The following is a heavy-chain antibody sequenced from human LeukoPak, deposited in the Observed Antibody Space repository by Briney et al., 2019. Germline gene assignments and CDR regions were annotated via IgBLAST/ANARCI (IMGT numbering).Heavy chain of an antibody. CDR2: ISLTGSTT. J-gene: IGHJ4*02. CDR3: ARGPNSNWSGLDF. CDR1: GFTFSSYW. V-gene: IGHV3-74*01. Sequence: GGSLRLSCAASGFTFSSYWMNWVRQAPGKGLVWVSRISLTGSTTSYADSVKGRFTVSRDNAKNTLYLQVNNLRAEDTAVYYCARGPNSNWSGLDFWGQGTLLTVSS. D-gene: IGHD6-6*01.